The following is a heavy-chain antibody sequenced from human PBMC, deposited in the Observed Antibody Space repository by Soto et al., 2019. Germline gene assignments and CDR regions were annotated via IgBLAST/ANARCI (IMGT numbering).Heavy chain of an antibody. D-gene: IGHD3-22*01. CDR3: ARDAWYDSSGYSRPGYYYYYGMDV. CDR2: IIPIFGTA. J-gene: IGHJ6*02. V-gene: IGHV1-69*06. Sequence: QVQLVQSGAEVKKPGSSVKVSCKASGGMFSSYAISWVRQAPGQGLEWMGGIIPIFGTANYAQKFQGRVTITADKSTSTAYMELSSLRSEDTAVYYCARDAWYDSSGYSRPGYYYYYGMDVWGQGTTVTVSS. CDR1: GGMFSSYA.